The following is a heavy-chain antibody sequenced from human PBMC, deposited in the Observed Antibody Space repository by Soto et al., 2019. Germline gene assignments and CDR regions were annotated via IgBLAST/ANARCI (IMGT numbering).Heavy chain of an antibody. J-gene: IGHJ4*01. Sequence: PSETLSLTCTVSGGSISSYYWSLIRQPPGKGLEWIGYIYYSGSTNYNPSLQSRVTISVDTSKNQFSLKLSSVTAADTAVYYCASEWEQQVLDYWGQGTTVTVAS. CDR2: IYYSGST. D-gene: IGHD1-26*01. CDR1: GGSISSYY. V-gene: IGHV4-59*01. CDR3: ASEWEQQVLDY.